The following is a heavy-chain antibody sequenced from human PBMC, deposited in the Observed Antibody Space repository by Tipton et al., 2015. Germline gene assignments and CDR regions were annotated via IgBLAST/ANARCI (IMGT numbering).Heavy chain of an antibody. J-gene: IGHJ6*02. CDR3: VRDAVVTHYYYYGMDV. Sequence: TLSLTCTVSGGAISSGDYYWSWIRQHPGKGLEWIGYIFYSGTTYYNPSLKSRLTISVDTSKNQFSLKLSSVTAADTAVYYCVRDAVVTHYYYYGMDVWGQGTTVTVAS. CDR2: IFYSGTT. D-gene: IGHD4-23*01. CDR1: GGAISSGDYY. V-gene: IGHV4-31*03.